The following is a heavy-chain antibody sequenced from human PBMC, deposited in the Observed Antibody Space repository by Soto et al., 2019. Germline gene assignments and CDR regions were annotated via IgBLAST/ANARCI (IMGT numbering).Heavy chain of an antibody. V-gene: IGHV3-23*01. CDR2: INGRGNST. CDR3: VLQPYFYASGSHYYIDD. CDR1: GFTFSTYA. J-gene: IGHJ4*02. D-gene: IGHD3-10*01. Sequence: EVQLLESGGGLVQPGGSLRLSCAASGFTFSTYAMSWVRQAPGKGLEWVSNINGRGNSTYYADSVKGRFTISRDNSKNTLYMQRISLRAEDTSVYSCVLQPYFYASGSHYYIDDWGQGTLVTVSS.